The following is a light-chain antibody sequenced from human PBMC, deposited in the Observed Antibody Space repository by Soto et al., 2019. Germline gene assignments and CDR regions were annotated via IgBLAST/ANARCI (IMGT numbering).Light chain of an antibody. CDR1: QGISSW. V-gene: IGKV1-12*01. CDR3: QQANSFPLT. Sequence: DIQMTQSPSTLSASLGDRVTITCRASQGISSWLAWYQQKPGKATKLLIYAASSLQSGVPSRVSGSGSGTDFTLTISSMQTEDLAIYYCQQANSFPLTFGGGTKVDIK. J-gene: IGKJ4*01. CDR2: AAS.